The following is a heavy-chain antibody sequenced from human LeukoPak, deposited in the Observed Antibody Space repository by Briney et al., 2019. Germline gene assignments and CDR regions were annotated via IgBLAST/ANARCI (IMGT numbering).Heavy chain of an antibody. CDR1: GFSFSSYW. J-gene: IGHJ4*02. CDR2: VNSDGSIT. CDR3: ARPGGGFDY. V-gene: IGHV3-74*01. Sequence: PGGSLRLSCAASGFSFSSYWMHWVRQAPGKGLVWVSRVNSDGSITTYADSVKGRFTISRDNAKNTLYLQMNSLRAEDTAVYYCARPGGGFDYWGQGTLVTVSS. D-gene: IGHD3-16*01.